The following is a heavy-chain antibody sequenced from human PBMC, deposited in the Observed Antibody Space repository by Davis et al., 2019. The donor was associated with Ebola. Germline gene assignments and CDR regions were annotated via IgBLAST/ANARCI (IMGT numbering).Heavy chain of an antibody. J-gene: IGHJ6*02. CDR1: GFTFSNYA. CDR3: AKGGAQYIYHYYGMDV. V-gene: IGHV3-23*01. D-gene: IGHD6-6*01. CDR2: ISGSGATK. Sequence: GESLKISCAASGFTFSNYAMSWVRQAPGKGLEWVSDISGSGATKYYADSVKGRFTISRDNSKNTLYLQMNSLRADDTALYYCAKGGAQYIYHYYGMDVWGQGTTVTVSS.